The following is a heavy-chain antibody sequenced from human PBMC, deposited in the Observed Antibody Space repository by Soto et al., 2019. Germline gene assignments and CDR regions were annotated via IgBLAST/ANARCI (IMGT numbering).Heavy chain of an antibody. D-gene: IGHD3-22*01. Sequence: PSETLSLTCTVSGGSISSSSYYWGWIRQPPGKGLEWIGSIYYSGSTYYNPSLKSRVTISVDTSKNQFPLKLSSVTAADTAVYYCARLKAGPEYYYDSSGYYPDYWGQGTLVTVSS. J-gene: IGHJ4*02. CDR1: GGSISSSSYY. V-gene: IGHV4-39*01. CDR3: ARLKAGPEYYYDSSGYYPDY. CDR2: IYYSGST.